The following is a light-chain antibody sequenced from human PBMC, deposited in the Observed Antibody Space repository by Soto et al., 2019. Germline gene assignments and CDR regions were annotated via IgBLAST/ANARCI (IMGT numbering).Light chain of an antibody. V-gene: IGKV1-9*01. J-gene: IGKJ5*01. CDR3: QQVNDYPIT. CDR1: QDIKSY. CDR2: PAS. Sequence: DIQLTQSPSFLSASVGDRVTIACRASQDIKSYLAWYQQKPGKAPKLLIYPASTLQSGVPSRFSGSGSGTEFTLTISSLQPEDFATYHCQQVNDYPITFGQGTRLRL.